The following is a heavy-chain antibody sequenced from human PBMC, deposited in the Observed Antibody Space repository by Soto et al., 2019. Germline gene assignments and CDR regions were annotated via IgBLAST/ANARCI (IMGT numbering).Heavy chain of an antibody. D-gene: IGHD1-26*01. J-gene: IGHJ4*02. CDR3: ARCFSGNYPSRPEEQYYFDS. CDR2: IYYSGYT. Sequence: XESLSVPRTVSCDSIRSYDWGWIRQPPGKGLEWIGYIYYSGYTSYNPSLKSRVTISVDTSKNQFSLKLNSVTAADTAVYYCARCFSGNYPSRPEEQYYFDSWGQGTLVT. V-gene: IGHV4-59*01. CDR1: CDSIRSYD.